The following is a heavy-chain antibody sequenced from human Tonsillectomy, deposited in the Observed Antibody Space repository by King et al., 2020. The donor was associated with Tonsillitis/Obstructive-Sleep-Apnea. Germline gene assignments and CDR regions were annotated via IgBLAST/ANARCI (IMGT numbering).Heavy chain of an antibody. V-gene: IGHV3-30*04. CDR1: GFSFTSYS. D-gene: IGHD3-10*01. Sequence: VQLVESGGGVVQPGRSLRLSCAASGFSFTSYSFHWVRQTPGKGLEWVALISYDGSKKYYGDSVKGRFTISRDNSKNTVSVQMNSLRAEDTAIYYCARDPSINYSKNYYSNMDVWGQGTTVTVSS. CDR2: ISYDGSKK. CDR3: ARDPSINYSKNYYSNMDV. J-gene: IGHJ6*02.